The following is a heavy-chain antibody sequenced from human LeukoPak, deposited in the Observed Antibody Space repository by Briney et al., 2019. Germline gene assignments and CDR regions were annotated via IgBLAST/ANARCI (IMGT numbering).Heavy chain of an antibody. V-gene: IGHV3-23*01. J-gene: IGHJ4*02. D-gene: IGHD4-17*01. Sequence: GGSLRLSCAASGFTFTNYAMNWVRQAPGKGLEWVSVISGSGGTTYYADSVKGRFTISRDNAKTSLYLQMNSLRAEDTAVYYCARDAGFHGYGDFFFDYWGQGTLVTVSS. CDR1: GFTFTNYA. CDR2: ISGSGGTT. CDR3: ARDAGFHGYGDFFFDY.